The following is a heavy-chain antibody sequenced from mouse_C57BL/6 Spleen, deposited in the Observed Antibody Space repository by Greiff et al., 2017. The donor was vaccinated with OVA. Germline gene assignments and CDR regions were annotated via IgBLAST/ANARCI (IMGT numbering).Heavy chain of an antibody. V-gene: IGHV1-50*01. CDR1: GYTFTSYW. CDR2: IDPSDSYT. J-gene: IGHJ3*01. Sequence: VQLQQPGAELVKPGASVKLSCKASGYTFTSYWMQWVKQRPGQGLEWIGEIDPSDSYTNYNQKFKGKATLTVDTSPSTAYMQLSSLTSEDSAVYYCARRSASWFAYWGQGTLVTVSA. CDR3: ARRSASWFAY.